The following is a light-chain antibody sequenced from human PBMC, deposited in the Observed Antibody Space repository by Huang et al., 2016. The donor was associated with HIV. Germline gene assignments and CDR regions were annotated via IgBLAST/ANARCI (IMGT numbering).Light chain of an antibody. J-gene: IGKJ5*01. CDR3: QQYGSSPLT. V-gene: IGKV3-20*01. Sequence: EIVLTQSPGTLSLSPGERATLSCRASQSVSSSYLAWYQQKHGQAPRLLIYGAASRATGIPDRFGGSGSGTDFTLAISRLWHEGFAVYYCQQYGSSPLTFGQGTRLEIK. CDR2: GAA. CDR1: QSVSSSY.